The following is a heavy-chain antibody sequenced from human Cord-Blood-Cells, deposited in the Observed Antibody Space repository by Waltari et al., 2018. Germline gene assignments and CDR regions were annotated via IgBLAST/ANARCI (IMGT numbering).Heavy chain of an antibody. CDR2: ISWNSGSI. CDR3: AKDAAYSGYDYYFDY. V-gene: IGHV3-9*01. D-gene: IGHD5-12*01. Sequence: DVQLVESGGGLVQPGRSLRLPCAASGFPFDDYAMNRVWPAPGKGLEWVSGISWNSGSIGYADSVKGRFTISRDNAKNSLYLQMNSLRAEDTALYYCAKDAAYSGYDYYFDYWGQGTLVTVSS. J-gene: IGHJ4*02. CDR1: GFPFDDYA.